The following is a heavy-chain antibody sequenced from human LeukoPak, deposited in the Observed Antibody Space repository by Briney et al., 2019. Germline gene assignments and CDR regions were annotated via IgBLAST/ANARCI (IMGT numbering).Heavy chain of an antibody. CDR2: IYYSGST. J-gene: IGHJ4*02. CDR1: GGSISNYY. D-gene: IGHD6-13*01. Sequence: PSETLSLTCTVSGGSISNYYWSWIRQPPGKGLGGIGYIYYSGSTNYNPSLKSRVTVSLDTSKNQFSLKLSSVTAADTAVYYCARHGIGAAAGYYFDYWGQGTLVTVSS. V-gene: IGHV4-59*08. CDR3: ARHGIGAAAGYYFDY.